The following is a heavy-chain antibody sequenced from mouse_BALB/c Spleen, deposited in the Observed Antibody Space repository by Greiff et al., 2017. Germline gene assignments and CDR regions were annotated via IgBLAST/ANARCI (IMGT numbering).Heavy chain of an antibody. D-gene: IGHD2-1*01. CDR1: GYTFTSYW. Sequence: QVQLQQSGAELAKPGASVKMSCKASGYTFTSYWMHWVKQRPGQGLAWIGYINPSTGYTEYNQKFKDKATLTADKSSSTAYMQLSSLTSEDSAVYYCARWGNSLQAMDYWGQGTSVTVSS. CDR2: INPSTGYT. J-gene: IGHJ4*01. V-gene: IGHV1-7*01. CDR3: ARWGNSLQAMDY.